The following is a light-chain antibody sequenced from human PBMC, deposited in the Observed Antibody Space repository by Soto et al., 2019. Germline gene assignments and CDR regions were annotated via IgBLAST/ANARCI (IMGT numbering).Light chain of an antibody. J-gene: IGLJ1*01. Sequence: QSALTQPRSVSGSPGQSVTISCTGASSDVGGYNYVSWYQQHPGKAPKLMIYDVSKRPSGVPDRFSGSKSGNTASLTISGLQTEDEADYYCCSYAGRYTYVFXTGTKVT. CDR2: DVS. CDR1: SSDVGGYNY. V-gene: IGLV2-11*01. CDR3: CSYAGRYTYV.